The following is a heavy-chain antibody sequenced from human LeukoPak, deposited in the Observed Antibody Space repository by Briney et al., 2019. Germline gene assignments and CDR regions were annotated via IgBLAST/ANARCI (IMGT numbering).Heavy chain of an antibody. Sequence: GGSLRLSCAASGFPFSSYAMHWVRQAPGKGLEWVAVVSYAGSKKYYADSVKGRFTISRDNSRSTLYLQLNSLRPEDTAIYYCGKPQYYFDSSGSVAYDYWGQGTLVTVSS. J-gene: IGHJ4*02. CDR1: GFPFSSYA. CDR2: VSYAGSKK. V-gene: IGHV3-30*18. CDR3: GKPQYYFDSSGSVAYDY. D-gene: IGHD3-22*01.